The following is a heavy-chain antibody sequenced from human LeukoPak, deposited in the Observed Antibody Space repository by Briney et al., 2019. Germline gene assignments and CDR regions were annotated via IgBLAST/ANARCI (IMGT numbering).Heavy chain of an antibody. CDR2: IGTTGDT. CDR3: ARDLYYGSASPRLDY. V-gene: IGHV3-13*01. D-gene: IGHD3-10*01. J-gene: IGHJ4*02. Sequence: GGSLRLSCAASGFTFTTYDMHWVRQATGKGLEWVSAIGTTGDTYYPGSVKGRFTISRENAKNSLYLQMNSLRVEDTAIYYCARDLYYGSASPRLDYWGQGTLVTVSS. CDR1: GFTFTTYD.